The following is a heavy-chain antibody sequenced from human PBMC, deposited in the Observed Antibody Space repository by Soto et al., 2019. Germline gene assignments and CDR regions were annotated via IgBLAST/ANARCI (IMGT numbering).Heavy chain of an antibody. Sequence: SETLSLTCTVSGGSISSGGYYWSWIRQHPGKGLEWIGYIYYSGSTYYNPSLKSRVTISVDTSKNQFSLKLSSVTAADTAVYYCARDTLQRGFDIWGQGTMVNVS. CDR1: GGSISSGGYY. CDR2: IYYSGST. J-gene: IGHJ3*02. CDR3: ARDTLQRGFDI. V-gene: IGHV4-31*03.